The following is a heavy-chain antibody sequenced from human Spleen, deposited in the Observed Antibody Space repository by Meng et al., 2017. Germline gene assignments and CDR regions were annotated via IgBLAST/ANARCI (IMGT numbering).Heavy chain of an antibody. Sequence: SVKVSCKASGGTFSSYTISWVRQAPGQGLEWMGRIIPILGIANYAQKFQGRVTITTDESTSTAYMELSSLRSEDTAVYYCARASDIVATTYYFDYWGQGTLVTVSS. D-gene: IGHD5-12*01. CDR1: GGTFSSYT. J-gene: IGHJ4*02. V-gene: IGHV1-69*16. CDR3: ARASDIVATTYYFDY. CDR2: IIPILGIA.